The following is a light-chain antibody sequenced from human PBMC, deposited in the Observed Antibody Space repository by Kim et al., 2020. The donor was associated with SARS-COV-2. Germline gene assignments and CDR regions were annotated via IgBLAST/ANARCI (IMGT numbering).Light chain of an antibody. CDR2: LNSDGSH. Sequence: LGASVKLPCTLCSGHSSDAIAWHQQKTEKGPRYLMKLNSDGSHSKGDGIPDRFSGSSSGAERYLTISSLQSEDEADYYCQTWGTVVFGGGTQLTVL. V-gene: IGLV4-69*01. CDR1: SGHSSDA. CDR3: QTWGTVV. J-gene: IGLJ2*01.